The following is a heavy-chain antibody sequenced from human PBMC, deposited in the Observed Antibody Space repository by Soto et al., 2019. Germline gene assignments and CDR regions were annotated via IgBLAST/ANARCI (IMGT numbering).Heavy chain of an antibody. J-gene: IGHJ4*02. Sequence: QLQLQESGPGLVKPSETLSLTCTVSGGSVSSSSYYWGWVRQPPGKGLEWIGSVYYSGSTYYNPSLESRVTISVDKSKHQFSLKLMSLSAADTAVYYCGRLEGLATISYYFYYWGQGALVTVSS. V-gene: IGHV4-39*01. CDR2: VYYSGST. D-gene: IGHD3-9*01. CDR1: GGSVSSSSYY. CDR3: GRLEGLATISYYFYY.